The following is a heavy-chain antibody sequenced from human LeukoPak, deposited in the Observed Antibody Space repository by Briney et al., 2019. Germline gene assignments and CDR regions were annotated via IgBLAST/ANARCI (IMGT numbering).Heavy chain of an antibody. CDR1: GFIFSNHA. D-gene: IGHD1-26*01. Sequence: PGGSLRLSCAASGFIFSNHAMTWVRQASGKGLEWVSSISASGDNTYHAESVKGRFTISRDDSKNTLYLQMNSLRAEDTAVYYCAKDLGYRGVGATPEYWGQGTLVTVSS. CDR2: ISASGDNT. V-gene: IGHV3-23*01. J-gene: IGHJ4*02. CDR3: AKDLGYRGVGATPEY.